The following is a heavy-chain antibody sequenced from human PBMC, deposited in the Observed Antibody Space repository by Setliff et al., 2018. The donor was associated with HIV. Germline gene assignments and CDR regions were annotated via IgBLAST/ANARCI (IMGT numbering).Heavy chain of an antibody. CDR2: MNPNSGNT. CDR3: VKEYHTTATDTRVANYFDY. J-gene: IGHJ4*02. CDR1: GYTFTSYD. D-gene: IGHD6-13*01. Sequence: ASVKVSCKASGYTFTSYDINWVRQATGQGLEWMGWMNPNSGNTGYAQKFQGRVTMTRNTSTSTVYMELRSLRSEDTAIYYCVKEYHTTATDTRVANYFDYWGQGTLVTVS. V-gene: IGHV1-8*01.